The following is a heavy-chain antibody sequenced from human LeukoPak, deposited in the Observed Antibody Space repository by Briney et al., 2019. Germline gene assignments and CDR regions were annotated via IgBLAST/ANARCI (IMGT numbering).Heavy chain of an antibody. V-gene: IGHV4-34*01. J-gene: IGHJ3*02. D-gene: IGHD4-23*01. CDR3: ARHTSGTLRWYPFAGAFDI. CDR1: GGSFSGYY. Sequence: SETLSLTCAVYGGSFSGYYWSWIRQPPGKGLEWIGEINHSGSTNYNPSLKSRVTISVDTSKNQFSLKLSSVTAADTAVYYCARHTSGTLRWYPFAGAFDIWGQGTMVSVSS. CDR2: INHSGST.